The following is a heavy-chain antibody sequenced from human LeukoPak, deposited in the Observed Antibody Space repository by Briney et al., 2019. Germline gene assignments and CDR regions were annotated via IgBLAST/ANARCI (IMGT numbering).Heavy chain of an antibody. CDR3: AKDRSGWSGYGMDV. Sequence: PGGSLRLSCAASGFTFDDYAMHWVRQAPGKGLEWVSGISWNSGSIGYADSVKGRFTISRDNAKNSLYLQMNSLRAEDTALYYCAKDRSGWSGYGMDVWGQGTTVTVSS. CDR2: ISWNSGSI. D-gene: IGHD6-19*01. J-gene: IGHJ6*02. V-gene: IGHV3-9*01. CDR1: GFTFDDYA.